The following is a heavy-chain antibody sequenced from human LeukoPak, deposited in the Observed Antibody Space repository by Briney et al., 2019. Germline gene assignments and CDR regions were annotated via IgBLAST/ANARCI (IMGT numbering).Heavy chain of an antibody. Sequence: GASVKVSCKASGYTFTSYAISWVRQAPGQGLEWMGGIIPIFGTANYAQKFQGRVTITADESTSTAYMELSSLRSEDTAVYYCARETFGYCSGGSCYASYNWFDPWGQGTLVTVSS. D-gene: IGHD2-15*01. V-gene: IGHV1-69*13. CDR2: IIPIFGTA. J-gene: IGHJ5*02. CDR3: ARETFGYCSGGSCYASYNWFDP. CDR1: GYTFTSYA.